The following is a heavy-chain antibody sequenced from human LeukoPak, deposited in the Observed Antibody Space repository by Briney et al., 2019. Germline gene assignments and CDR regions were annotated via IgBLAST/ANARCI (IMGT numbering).Heavy chain of an antibody. CDR1: GFTFSSYA. Sequence: GGSLRLSCAASGFTFSSYAMHWVRQAPGKGLEYVSAISSNGGSTYYANSVKGRFTISRDNSKNTLYLQMNSLRAEDTAVYYCARGRYDYGSGSYYYYYMDVWGKGTTVTVSS. CDR3: ARGRYDYGSGSYYYYYMDV. CDR2: ISSNGGST. V-gene: IGHV3-64*01. J-gene: IGHJ6*03. D-gene: IGHD3-10*01.